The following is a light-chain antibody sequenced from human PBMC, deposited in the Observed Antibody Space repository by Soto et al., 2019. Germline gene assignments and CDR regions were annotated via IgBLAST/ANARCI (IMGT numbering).Light chain of an antibody. CDR2: DAS. CDR1: QRISNSY. J-gene: IGKJ1*01. Sequence: IVFTQSPGTLSLSPGERATLSCRASQRISNSYLAWYQQKPGQAPRLLIYDASNRATGIPPRFSGSGSGTDFTLAISGLEPEDLAVYYCQQRYNWPWTFGQGTKVDI. V-gene: IGKV3D-20*02. CDR3: QQRYNWPWT.